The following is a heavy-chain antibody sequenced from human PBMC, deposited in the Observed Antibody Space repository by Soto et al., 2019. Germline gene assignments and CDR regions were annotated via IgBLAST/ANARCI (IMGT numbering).Heavy chain of an antibody. V-gene: IGHV3-48*03. Sequence: EVQLVESGGDLVQPGGSLRLSCAASGFTFSSYEMNWVRQAPGKGLEWVSYISSSGSSKHYADSVTGRFTISRDNAKNSLSLQMNSLRVEDTAVYYCARDGGGWGQGTLVTVSS. D-gene: IGHD3-16*01. CDR2: ISSSGSSK. CDR3: ARDGGG. J-gene: IGHJ4*02. CDR1: GFTFSSYE.